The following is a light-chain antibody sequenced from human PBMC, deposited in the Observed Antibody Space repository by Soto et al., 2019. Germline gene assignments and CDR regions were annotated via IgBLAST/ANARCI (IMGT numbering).Light chain of an antibody. CDR1: HGISKS. CDR3: QQYDNLP. CDR2: GAS. V-gene: IGKV1-33*01. J-gene: IGKJ4*01. Sequence: DIQMTQSPSSLSASVGDRVTITCQASHGISKSLNWCQQKPGKAPNLLIYGASNLETGVPSRFRGSGSGTDFTFTISSLQPKDIAAYYCQQYDNLPVGGGTKVEIK.